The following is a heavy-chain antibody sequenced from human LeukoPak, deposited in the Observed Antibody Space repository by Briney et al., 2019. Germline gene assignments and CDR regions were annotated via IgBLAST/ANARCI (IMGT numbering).Heavy chain of an antibody. D-gene: IGHD6-13*01. CDR1: GFTFSAYW. J-gene: IGHJ3*02. V-gene: IGHV3-7*03. Sequence: GGSLRLSCEASGFTFSAYWMSWVRQAPGKGLEWVANIKQDGSENNYVDSVKGRFTIFRDNAKNSLYLQMNSLRAEDTALYYCAKGSYSRKPDAFDIWGQGTMVTVSS. CDR2: IKQDGSEN. CDR3: AKGSYSRKPDAFDI.